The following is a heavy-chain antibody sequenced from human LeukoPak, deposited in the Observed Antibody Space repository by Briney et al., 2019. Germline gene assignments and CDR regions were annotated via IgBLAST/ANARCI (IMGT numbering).Heavy chain of an antibody. CDR3: ARGGDDYCSGGSCYQSDY. J-gene: IGHJ4*02. CDR2: INPNSGGT. CDR1: GYTFTGYY. D-gene: IGHD2-15*01. Sequence: ASVKVSCKASGYTFTGYYMHWVRQAPGQGLEWMRWINPNSGGTNYAQKFQGRVTMTRDTSISTAYMELSRLRSDDTAVYYCARGGDDYCSGGSCYQSDYWGQGTLVTVSS. V-gene: IGHV1-2*02.